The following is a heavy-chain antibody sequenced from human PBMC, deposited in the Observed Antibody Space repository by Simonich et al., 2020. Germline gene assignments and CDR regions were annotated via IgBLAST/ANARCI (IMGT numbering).Heavy chain of an antibody. Sequence: QVQLVQSGAEVKKPGASVKVSCKASGYTFTGYYMHWGRQAPGQGLEWMGWSNPNSGVTNEAKKFQGRGTMTRDTSISTAYMELSRLRSDDTAVYDCARGGVQYYYYYMDVWGKGTTVTVSS. D-gene: IGHD3-3*01. CDR2: SNPNSGVT. J-gene: IGHJ6*03. CDR1: GYTFTGYY. V-gene: IGHV1-2*02. CDR3: ARGGVQYYYYYMDV.